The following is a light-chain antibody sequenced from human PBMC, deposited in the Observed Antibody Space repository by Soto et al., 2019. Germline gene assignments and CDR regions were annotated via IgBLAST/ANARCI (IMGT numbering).Light chain of an antibody. J-gene: IGLJ2*01. CDR3: ISYTSSNTRV. CDR2: EVS. V-gene: IGLV2-14*01. Sequence: QSALTQPASVSGSFGQSITISCTGTSSDVGGYKFVSWYQQHPGKAPKLMIYEVSNRLSGVSNRFSGSKSGNTASLTISGLQAEDEADYYCISYTSSNTRVFGGGTKLTVL. CDR1: SSDVGGYKF.